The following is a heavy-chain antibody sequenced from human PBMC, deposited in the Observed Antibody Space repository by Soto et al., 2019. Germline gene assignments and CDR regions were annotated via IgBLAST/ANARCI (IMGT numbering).Heavy chain of an antibody. CDR2: IYPGDSET. D-gene: IGHD1-7*01. V-gene: IGHV5-51*01. CDR3: ERRNWNYVPDP. CDR1: GDSFTSYW. J-gene: IGHJ5*02. Sequence: GESLKISCKGSGDSFTSYWIGWLRQMPGKGLEWMGIIYPGDSETRYSPSLQCQVTISADKSISTAYLQGSSLKASDTAMYYCERRNWNYVPDPWGQGTMVTVSS.